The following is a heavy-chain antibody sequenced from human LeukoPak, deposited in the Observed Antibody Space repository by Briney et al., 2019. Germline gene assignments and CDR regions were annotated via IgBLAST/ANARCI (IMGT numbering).Heavy chain of an antibody. V-gene: IGHV4-59*01. CDR1: GGYMENIY. D-gene: IGHD3-3*01. CDR3: AKIKTTFGVVTHAFDI. J-gene: IGHJ3*02. CDR2: IYHQAGT. Sequence: SETLSLTCTVSGGYMENIYWHWIRQPPGKGLEWIGYIYHQAGTEYNPSLKNRVAISVDTSKDQFSLKLSSVTAADTAVYYCAKIKTTFGVVTHAFDIWGQGTIVTVSP.